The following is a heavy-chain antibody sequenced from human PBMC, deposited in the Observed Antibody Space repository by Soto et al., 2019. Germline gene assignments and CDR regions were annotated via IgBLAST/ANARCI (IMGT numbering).Heavy chain of an antibody. CDR1: CGSISSSSYY. V-gene: IGHV4-39*01. Sequence: PSENLSLTCTVSCGSISSSSYYWGWIRQPPGKGLEWIGSIYYSGSTYYNPSLKSRVTISVDTSKNQFSLKLSSVTAADTAVYYCARRIYYGSGSYYNGSYYYGMDVWGQGTTVTVSS. CDR2: IYYSGST. J-gene: IGHJ6*02. CDR3: ARRIYYGSGSYYNGSYYYGMDV. D-gene: IGHD3-10*01.